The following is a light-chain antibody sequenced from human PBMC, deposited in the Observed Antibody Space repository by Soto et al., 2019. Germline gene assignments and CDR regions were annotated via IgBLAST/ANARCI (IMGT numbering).Light chain of an antibody. V-gene: IGKV2-28*01. CDR1: QSLLHSNGYNY. Sequence: EIVMTQSPLSLPVTPGEPASISCRSSQSLLHSNGYNYLDWYLQKPGQSPQLLIYLGSNRSSGDPDRFSGSGSGTDFTLKISRVEAEDVGVYYCMQALQTPPYTFGQGTKLEIK. J-gene: IGKJ2*01. CDR2: LGS. CDR3: MQALQTPPYT.